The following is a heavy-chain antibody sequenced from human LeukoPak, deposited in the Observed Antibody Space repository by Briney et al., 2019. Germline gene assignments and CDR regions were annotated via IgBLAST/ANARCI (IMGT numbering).Heavy chain of an antibody. CDR1: GGSISSYY. V-gene: IGHV4-59*12. Sequence: SETLSLTCTVSGGSISSYYWNWIRRPPGKGLEWIGYIYYSGSTYYNPSLKSRVTISVDTSKNQFSLKLSSVTAADTAVYYCARDRGDSSSSFDYWGQGTLVTVSS. CDR2: IYYSGST. CDR3: ARDRGDSSSSFDY. D-gene: IGHD6-6*01. J-gene: IGHJ4*02.